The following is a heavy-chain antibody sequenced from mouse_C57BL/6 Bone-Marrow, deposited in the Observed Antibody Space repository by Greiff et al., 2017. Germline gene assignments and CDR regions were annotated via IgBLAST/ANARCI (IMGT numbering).Heavy chain of an antibody. CDR1: GYTFTSYW. CDR2: IDPSDSYT. V-gene: IGHV1-59*01. Sequence: QVQLQQPGAELVRPGTSVKLSCKASGYTFTSYWMHWVKQRPGHGLEWIGVIDPSDSYTNYNQKFKGKATLTVDTSSSTAYMQLSSLTSEDSAVYYCARLGGLDYWGQGTTLTVSS. CDR3: ARLGGLDY. D-gene: IGHD1-1*02. J-gene: IGHJ2*01.